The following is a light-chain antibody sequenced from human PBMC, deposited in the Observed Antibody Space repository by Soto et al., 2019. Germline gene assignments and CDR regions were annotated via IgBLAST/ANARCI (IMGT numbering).Light chain of an antibody. V-gene: IGLV2-23*02. CDR2: EVS. Sequence: QSVLTQPASVSGSPGQSITISCTGTSSDVGSYNLVSWYQQHPGKAPKLIIYEVSKRPSGVSNRFACSKSGNTASLTISGLQAEDDTDYYCCSYEGGSTHWVFGGGTKLTVL. J-gene: IGLJ3*02. CDR3: CSYEGGSTHWV. CDR1: SSDVGSYNL.